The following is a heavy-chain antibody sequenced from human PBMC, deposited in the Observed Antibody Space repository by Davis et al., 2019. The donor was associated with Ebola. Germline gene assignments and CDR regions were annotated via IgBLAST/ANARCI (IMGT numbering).Heavy chain of an antibody. CDR2: IKQDGSEK. Sequence: GESLKISCAASGFTFSSYWMSWVRQAPGKGLEWVANIKQDGSEKYYVDSVKGRFTIPRDNAKNSLYLQMNSLRAEDTAVYYCARETFLWFGESSGYYFDYWGRGTLVTVSS. D-gene: IGHD3-10*01. J-gene: IGHJ4*02. V-gene: IGHV3-7*01. CDR3: ARETFLWFGESSGYYFDY. CDR1: GFTFSSYW.